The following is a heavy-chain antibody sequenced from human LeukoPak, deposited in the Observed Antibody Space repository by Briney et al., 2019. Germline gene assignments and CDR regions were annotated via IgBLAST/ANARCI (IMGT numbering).Heavy chain of an antibody. CDR3: AKGLYHYYGSGSYTLEY. J-gene: IGHJ4*02. D-gene: IGHD3-10*01. Sequence: GGSLRLSCAASGFNFNFYAMSWVRQAPGKGLEWVSAISGGGTDTYYSDSVQGRFTISRDNSKNTVYLQMNSLRAEDTAVYYCAKGLYHYYGSGSYTLEYWGQGTQVTVSS. CDR2: ISGGGTDT. CDR1: GFNFNFYA. V-gene: IGHV3-23*01.